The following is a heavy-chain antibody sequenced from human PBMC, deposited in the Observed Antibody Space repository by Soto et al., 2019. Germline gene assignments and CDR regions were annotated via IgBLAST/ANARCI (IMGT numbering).Heavy chain of an antibody. J-gene: IGHJ4*02. Sequence: SVKVSCKASGGTFSSYAISWVRQAPGQGLEWMGGIIPIFGTANYAQKFQGRVTITADESTSTAYMELSSLRSEDTAVYYCAREFRDYDILTGVGYYFDYWGQGTLVTVSS. CDR3: AREFRDYDILTGVGYYFDY. D-gene: IGHD3-9*01. CDR1: GGTFSSYA. V-gene: IGHV1-69*13. CDR2: IIPIFGTA.